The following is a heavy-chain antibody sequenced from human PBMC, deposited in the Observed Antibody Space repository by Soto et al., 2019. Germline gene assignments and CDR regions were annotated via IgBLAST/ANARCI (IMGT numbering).Heavy chain of an antibody. CDR3: ARGADTLYYYSGMDV. CDR1: GGSFSGYY. Sequence: QVQLQQWGAGLLKPSETLSLTCAVYGGSFSGYYWSWIRQPPGKGLEWIGEINHSGSTNYNPSLTSRVTISVDTSKNQFSLKLSSVTAADTAVYYCARGADTLYYYSGMDVWGQGTTVTVSS. D-gene: IGHD2-15*01. CDR2: INHSGST. J-gene: IGHJ6*02. V-gene: IGHV4-34*01.